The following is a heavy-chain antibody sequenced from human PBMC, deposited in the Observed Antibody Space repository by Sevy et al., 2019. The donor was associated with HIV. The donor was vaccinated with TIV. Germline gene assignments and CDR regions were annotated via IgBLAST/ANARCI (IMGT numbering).Heavy chain of an antibody. D-gene: IGHD3-9*01. J-gene: IGHJ4*02. Sequence: GESLKISCAASGFTFSNYAMHWVRQAPGKGLEWVAVISYDGSNKFYEDSVKGRFTISRDNSKNTLYLQMNSLKAEDTDVYYCARGGYYDILTCYYWPNFDYWGQGTLVTVSS. CDR2: ISYDGSNK. CDR1: GFTFSNYA. CDR3: ARGGYYDILTCYYWPNFDY. V-gene: IGHV3-30-3*01.